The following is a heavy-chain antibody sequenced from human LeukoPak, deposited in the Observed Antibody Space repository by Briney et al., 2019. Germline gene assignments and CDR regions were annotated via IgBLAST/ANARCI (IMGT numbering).Heavy chain of an antibody. D-gene: IGHD6-13*01. CDR1: GGSISSYY. CDR3: ARGPGIAAAGT. V-gene: IGHV4-59*01. CDR2: IYYSGST. Sequence: PSETLSLTCTVSGGSISSYYWSWIRQPPGKGLEWIGYIYYSGSTNYNPSLKSRVTISVDTSKNQFSLKLSSVTATDTAVYYCARGPGIAAAGTWGQGTLVTVSS. J-gene: IGHJ4*02.